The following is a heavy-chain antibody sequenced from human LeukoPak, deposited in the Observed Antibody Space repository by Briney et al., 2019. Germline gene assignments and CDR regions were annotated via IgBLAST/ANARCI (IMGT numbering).Heavy chain of an antibody. CDR2: ISWNSGSI. CDR3: ARDSTNYYYYYMDV. V-gene: IGHV3-9*01. CDR1: GFTFDDYA. Sequence: GGSLRLSCAASGFTFDDYAMHWVRQAPGKGLEWVSGISWNSGSIGYADSVKGRFTISRDNAKNSLYLQMNSLRAEDTAVYYCARDSTNYYYYYMDVWGKGTTVTVSS. J-gene: IGHJ6*03.